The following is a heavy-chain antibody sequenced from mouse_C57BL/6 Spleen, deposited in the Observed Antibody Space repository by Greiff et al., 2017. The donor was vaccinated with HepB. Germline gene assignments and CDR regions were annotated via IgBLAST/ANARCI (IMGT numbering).Heavy chain of an antibody. D-gene: IGHD2-3*01. J-gene: IGHJ3*01. V-gene: IGHV3-6*01. Sequence: EVQLQESGPGLVKPSQSLSLTCSVTGYSITSGYYWNWIRQFPGNKLEWMGYISYDGSNNYNPSLKNRISITRDTSKNQFFLKLNSVTTEDTATYYCARGDDGAYWGQGTLVTVSA. CDR1: GYSITSGYY. CDR3: ARGDDGAY. CDR2: ISYDGSN.